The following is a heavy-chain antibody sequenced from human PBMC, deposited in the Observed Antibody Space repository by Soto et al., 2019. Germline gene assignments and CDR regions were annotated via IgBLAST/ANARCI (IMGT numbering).Heavy chain of an antibody. Sequence: ETLSLTCSVSVDSISNYYWTWIRQPPGKGLEWIGSIYYSGSTNYNPSLKSRVTISVDTSKNQFSLKLSSVTAADTAVYYCARPHNWGGYAFEIWAQGTMVTVSS. J-gene: IGHJ3*02. D-gene: IGHD1-1*01. CDR2: IYYSGST. CDR3: ARPHNWGGYAFEI. V-gene: IGHV4-59*01. CDR1: VDSISNYY.